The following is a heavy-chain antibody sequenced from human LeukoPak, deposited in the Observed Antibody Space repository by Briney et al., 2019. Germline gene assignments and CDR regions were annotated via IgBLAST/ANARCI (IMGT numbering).Heavy chain of an antibody. Sequence: SETLSLTCAVSGGSISSSNWWSWVRQPPGKGLEWIGEIYHSGSTNYNPSLKSRVTISVDKSKNQFSLKLSSVTAADTAVYYCARDSWGKIRGGAFDIWGQGTMVTVSS. V-gene: IGHV4-4*02. CDR2: IYHSGST. CDR1: GGSISSSNW. D-gene: IGHD7-27*01. CDR3: ARDSWGKIRGGAFDI. J-gene: IGHJ3*02.